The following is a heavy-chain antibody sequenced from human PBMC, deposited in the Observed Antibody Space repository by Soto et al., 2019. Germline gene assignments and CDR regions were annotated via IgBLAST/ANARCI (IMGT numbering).Heavy chain of an antibody. J-gene: IGHJ3*02. Sequence: SQLLSLTCRVTVGSISSYYWSWIRQTPGKGLEWTGYIYYSGSTNYNPSLKSRVTISVDRSKNQFSLKLSSVTAADTAVYYCARVYGDDDGFDIWGQGTMVTVSS. CDR2: IYYSGST. V-gene: IGHV4-59*01. D-gene: IGHD4-17*01. CDR3: ARVYGDDDGFDI. CDR1: VGSISSYY.